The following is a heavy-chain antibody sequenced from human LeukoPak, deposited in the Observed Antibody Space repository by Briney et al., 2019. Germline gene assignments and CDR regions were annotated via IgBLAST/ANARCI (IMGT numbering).Heavy chain of an antibody. CDR3: ARRVDSYWFFDY. CDR2: IYPDDSDI. J-gene: IGHJ4*02. Sequence: GESLKISCKGSGYRFTDYWIGWVRQMPGKGLECMGIIYPDDSDIRYSPSFQGQVTISADKSVSTAYLQWSSLKASDTAMYYCARRVDSYWFFDYWGQGTLVTVSS. V-gene: IGHV5-51*01. D-gene: IGHD1-26*01. CDR1: GYRFTDYW.